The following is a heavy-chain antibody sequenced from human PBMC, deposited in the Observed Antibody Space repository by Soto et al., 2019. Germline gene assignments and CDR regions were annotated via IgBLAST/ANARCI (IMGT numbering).Heavy chain of an antibody. CDR2: IYYSGST. D-gene: IGHD6-13*01. V-gene: IGHV4-39*01. CDR1: GGSISSSSYY. CDR3: ARHGRVQQLVVGGAFDI. J-gene: IGHJ3*02. Sequence: SETLSLTCTVSGGSISSSSYYWGWIRQPPGKGLEWIGSIYYSGSTYYNPSLKSRVTISVDTSKNQFSLKLSSVTAADTAVYYCARHGRVQQLVVGGAFDIWGQGTMVTVSS.